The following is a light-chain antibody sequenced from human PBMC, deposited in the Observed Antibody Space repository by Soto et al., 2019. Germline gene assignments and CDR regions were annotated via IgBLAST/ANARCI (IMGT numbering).Light chain of an antibody. J-gene: IGLJ2*01. CDR1: SSNIGAGFD. CDR2: GNT. Sequence: QSVLTQPPSVSGAPGQRVTISCTGSSSNIGAGFDVHWYHQIAGTAPKLLIYGNTKRPSGVPDRFSGSKSGTSASLAITGLQAEDEADYYCQSYDGSLSGSVFGGGTKLTVL. V-gene: IGLV1-40*01. CDR3: QSYDGSLSGSV.